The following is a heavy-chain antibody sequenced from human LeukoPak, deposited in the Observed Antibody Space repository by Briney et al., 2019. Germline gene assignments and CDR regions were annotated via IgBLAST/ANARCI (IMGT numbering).Heavy chain of an antibody. CDR1: GFTFSSYA. Sequence: GGSLRLSCAASGFTFSSYAMSWVRQGPGKGLEWVSAISGSGGSTYYADSVKGRFTISRDNSKNTLYLQMNSLRAEDTAVYYCAKAGYSSGWYCDYWGQGTLVTVSS. J-gene: IGHJ4*02. D-gene: IGHD6-19*01. CDR2: ISGSGGST. V-gene: IGHV3-23*01. CDR3: AKAGYSSGWYCDY.